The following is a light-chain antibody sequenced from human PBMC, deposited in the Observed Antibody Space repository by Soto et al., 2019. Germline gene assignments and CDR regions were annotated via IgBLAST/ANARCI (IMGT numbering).Light chain of an antibody. J-gene: IGKJ1*01. CDR2: GAS. CDR3: QQYNNWPWT. Sequence: EIVMTQSPATLSLSPGGSATLSCRASQSISDTLAWYQQKPGQAPRLLIHGASTRATGCPARFSGSGSGTDFTLTISSLQSEDFAVYYCQQYNNWPWTVGQGNKVDNK. V-gene: IGKV3-15*01. CDR1: QSISDT.